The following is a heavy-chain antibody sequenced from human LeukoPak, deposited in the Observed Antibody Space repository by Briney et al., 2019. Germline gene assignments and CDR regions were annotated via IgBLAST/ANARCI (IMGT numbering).Heavy chain of an antibody. J-gene: IGHJ6*03. V-gene: IGHV3-7*01. Sequence: GGSLTLSCEASGFTFSGNWMSWVRQAPGKGLEWVANIKQDGSEKYYVDSVKGRFTISRDNAKNSLYLQMNSLRAEDTAVYYCARVDTAMVKEYYYYYYMDVWGKGTTVTVSS. CDR2: IKQDGSEK. D-gene: IGHD5-18*01. CDR3: ARVDTAMVKEYYYYYYMDV. CDR1: GFTFSGNW.